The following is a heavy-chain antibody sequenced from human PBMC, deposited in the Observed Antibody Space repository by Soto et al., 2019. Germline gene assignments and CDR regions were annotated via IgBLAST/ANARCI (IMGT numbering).Heavy chain of an antibody. Sequence: QVQLVESGGGVGQPGRSLRLSCVASGFTFSNHGMHWVRQAPGKGLEWVAVISHDGSNKHYADSVKGRFTISRDNSKNTLDLQMNSLRAEDTAVYYCAKSSGWYINWFDPWGQGTLVTVSS. CDR1: GFTFSNHG. J-gene: IGHJ5*02. CDR3: AKSSGWYINWFDP. V-gene: IGHV3-30*18. D-gene: IGHD6-19*01. CDR2: ISHDGSNK.